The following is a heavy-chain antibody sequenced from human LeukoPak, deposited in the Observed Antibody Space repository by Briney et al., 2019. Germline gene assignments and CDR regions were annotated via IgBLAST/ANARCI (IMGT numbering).Heavy chain of an antibody. Sequence: KPGESLKISCRASGYSFTSQWIGWVRQMPGKGLEWMGIIFPTDSHTMYSPSFQGQVTMSVDKSIRTAYLQWSSLRASDTAMYYCTKRRAVADHYLDYCGQGTLVTVSS. CDR2: IFPTDSHT. CDR3: TKRRAVADHYLDY. D-gene: IGHD6-19*01. V-gene: IGHV5-51*01. CDR1: GYSFTSQW. J-gene: IGHJ4*02.